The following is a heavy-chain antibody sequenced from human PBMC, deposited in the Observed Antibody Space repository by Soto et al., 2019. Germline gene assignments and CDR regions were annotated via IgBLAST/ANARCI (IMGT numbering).Heavy chain of an antibody. Sequence: QVQLVESGGGVVQPGRSLRLSCAASGFTFSSYGMHWVRQAPGKGLEWVAVIWYDGSNKYYADSVKGRFTIPRDNSKNTLYLQMNSLRAEDTAVYYCARDRQLAGYYFDYWGQGTLVTVSS. CDR1: GFTFSSYG. CDR2: IWYDGSNK. V-gene: IGHV3-33*01. CDR3: ARDRQLAGYYFDY. D-gene: IGHD6-6*01. J-gene: IGHJ4*02.